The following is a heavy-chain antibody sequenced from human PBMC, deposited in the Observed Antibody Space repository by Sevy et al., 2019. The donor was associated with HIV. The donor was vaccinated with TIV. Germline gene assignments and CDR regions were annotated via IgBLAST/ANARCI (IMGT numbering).Heavy chain of an antibody. CDR1: GFTFGGYC. CDR3: TRWKAAQSIFDY. D-gene: IGHD6-13*01. V-gene: IGHV3-49*04. J-gene: IGHJ4*02. CDR2: LKSDVYGGTD. Sequence: GGSLRLSCTASGFTFGGYCMSWVRQAPGKGLEWVAFLKSDVYGGTDVHAGSVRSRFVISRDDSKTIAYLQMNDLKTEDTGVYYCTRWKAAQSIFDYWGQGALVTVSS.